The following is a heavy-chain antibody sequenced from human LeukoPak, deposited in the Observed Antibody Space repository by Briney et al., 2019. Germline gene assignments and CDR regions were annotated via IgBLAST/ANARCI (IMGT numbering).Heavy chain of an antibody. CDR3: ARDPGITMVRGVIT. J-gene: IGHJ4*02. CDR2: IIPIFGTA. D-gene: IGHD3-10*01. Sequence: SVKVSCKASGGTFSSYAISWVRQAPGQGLEWMGRIIPIFGTADYAQKFQGRVTITTDESTSTAYMELSSLRSEDTAVYYCARDPGITMVRGVITWGQGTLVTVSS. CDR1: GGTFSSYA. V-gene: IGHV1-69*05.